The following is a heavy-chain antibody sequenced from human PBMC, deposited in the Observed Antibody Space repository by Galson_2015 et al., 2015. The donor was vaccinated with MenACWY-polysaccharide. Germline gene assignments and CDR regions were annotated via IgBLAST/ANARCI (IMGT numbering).Heavy chain of an antibody. J-gene: IGHJ5*02. D-gene: IGHD2-15*01. V-gene: IGHV3-74*01. CDR1: GFTFSSYW. CDR2: TNGDGGAT. Sequence: LRLSCSASGFTFSSYWMHWVRQAPGKGLVWVSRTNGDGGATDYADSVKGRFTISRDNAKNTLYLQMNSLRAEDTAVYYCARAGAKYCRGGNCFFNWFDPWGQGTLVTVSS. CDR3: ARAGAKYCRGGNCFFNWFDP.